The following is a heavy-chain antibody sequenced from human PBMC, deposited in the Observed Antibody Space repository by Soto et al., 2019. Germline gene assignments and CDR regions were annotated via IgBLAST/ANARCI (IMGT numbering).Heavy chain of an antibody. V-gene: IGHV3-23*01. CDR1: GFTLGNYA. Sequence: PGGSLRLSCVGSGFTLGNYAMSWVRQPPGKGLEWVSAKGGSGISTYYAASVKGRFVISRDNSKNTLFLQMNSLGAEDTAIYYCARTRWTSGYYFEYWGQGALVTVSS. CDR3: ARTRWTSGYYFEY. J-gene: IGHJ4*02. D-gene: IGHD3-22*01. CDR2: KGGSGIST.